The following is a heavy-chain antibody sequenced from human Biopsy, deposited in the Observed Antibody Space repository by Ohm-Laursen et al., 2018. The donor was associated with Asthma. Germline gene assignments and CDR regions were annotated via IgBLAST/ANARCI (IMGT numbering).Heavy chain of an antibody. CDR3: ARGPEYVRSSGALDY. D-gene: IGHD2-2*01. Sequence: EASVKVSCNASGGTFSSNSINWVRQAPGQGLEWMGRIIPIFGPTNYAQKFQGRVTISADDSTSTAYMELSSLSSEDTALYYCARGPEYVRSSGALDYWGQGTLVTVSS. J-gene: IGHJ4*02. CDR2: IIPIFGPT. V-gene: IGHV1-69*13. CDR1: GGTFSSNS.